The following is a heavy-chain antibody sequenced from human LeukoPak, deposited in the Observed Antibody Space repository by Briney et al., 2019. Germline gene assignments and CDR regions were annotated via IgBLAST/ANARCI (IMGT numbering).Heavy chain of an antibody. CDR3: VKGNWLDN. D-gene: IGHD1-1*01. Sequence: GGSLRLSCTVSGFTFNTYDMTWVRQAPGKGLAWVSGISISGDDTHYADSVKGRFTVSRDNSKNTLYLQMNSLRVDDTAVYYCVKGNWLDNGGQGALVTVAS. CDR2: ISISGDDT. V-gene: IGHV3-23*01. CDR1: GFTFNTYD. J-gene: IGHJ4*02.